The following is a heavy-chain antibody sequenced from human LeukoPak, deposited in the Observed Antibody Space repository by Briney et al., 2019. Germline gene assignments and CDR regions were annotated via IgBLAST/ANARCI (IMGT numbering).Heavy chain of an antibody. V-gene: IGHV4-59*01. Sequence: SETLSLTCTVSGGSISSFYWSWIRQPPGKGLEWIGYIYYGGSTNYNPSLKSRVTISIDMSKNQFSLKLSSVAAADTAVYYCARGGGYGDYWGQGTLVTVSS. J-gene: IGHJ4*02. CDR1: GGSISSFY. D-gene: IGHD5-12*01. CDR2: IYYGGST. CDR3: ARGGGYGDY.